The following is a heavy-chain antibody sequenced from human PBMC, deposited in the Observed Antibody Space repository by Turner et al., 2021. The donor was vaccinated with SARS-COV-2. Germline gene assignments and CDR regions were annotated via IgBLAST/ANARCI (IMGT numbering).Heavy chain of an antibody. J-gene: IGHJ5*02. Sequence: QVQLQESGPGLVKPSETLSLTCTVSGGSISSYYWSWIRQPPGKGLEWIGYIYYRGSTNYNPSLKSRVTISVDTSKNQFSLKLTSVTAADTAVYFCARELPNNWFDPWGQGTLVTVSS. CDR2: IYYRGST. CDR1: GGSISSYY. V-gene: IGHV4-59*01. CDR3: ARELPNNWFDP.